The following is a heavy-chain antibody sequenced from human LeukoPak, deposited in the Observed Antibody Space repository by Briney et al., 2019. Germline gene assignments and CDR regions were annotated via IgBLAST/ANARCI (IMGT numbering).Heavy chain of an antibody. J-gene: IGHJ3*02. CDR1: GFTVSSNY. CDR3: ATSNGSSGWYVLDAFDI. V-gene: IGHV3-53*01. CDR2: IYSGGST. Sequence: GGSLRLSCAASGFTVSSNYMSWVRQAPGKGLEWVSVIYSGGSTYYADSVKGRFTISRDNSKNTLYLQMNSLRAEDTAVYYCATSNGSSGWYVLDAFDIWGQGTMVTVSS. D-gene: IGHD6-19*01.